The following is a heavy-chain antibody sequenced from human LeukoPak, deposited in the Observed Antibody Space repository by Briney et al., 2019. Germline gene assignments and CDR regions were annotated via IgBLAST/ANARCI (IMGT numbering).Heavy chain of an antibody. CDR3: ARVGAWELQRVFDY. J-gene: IGHJ4*02. D-gene: IGHD1-26*01. CDR1: GFTFTDYW. V-gene: IGHV3-7*01. Sequence: GGSLRLSCAASGFTFTDYWMTWVRQVPGKGLEWVANIKQGGSESYYVDSVKGRFTISRENAKNSLYLQMDSLRVDDTAVYYCARVGAWELQRVFDYWGQGTLVTVSS. CDR2: IKQGGSES.